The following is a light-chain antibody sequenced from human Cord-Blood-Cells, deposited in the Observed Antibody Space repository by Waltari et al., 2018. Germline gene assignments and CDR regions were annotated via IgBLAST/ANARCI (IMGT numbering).Light chain of an antibody. V-gene: IGLV3-1*01. CDR2: QDS. CDR3: QAWDSSTVV. CDR1: NMGDKY. Sequence: SYELTQLPSVSVSPGQTASLTCPGDNMGDKYACWYQQKPGQSPVRVIYQDSKRPSGIPERFSGSNSGNTATLTISGTQAMDEADYYCQAWDSSTVVFGGGTKLTVL. J-gene: IGLJ2*01.